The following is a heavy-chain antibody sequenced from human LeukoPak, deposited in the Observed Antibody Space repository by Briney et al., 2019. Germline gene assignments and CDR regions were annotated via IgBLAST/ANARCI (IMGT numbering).Heavy chain of an antibody. Sequence: GGSLRVSCAASGFTFSSYEMNWVRQAPGKGLEWVSYISSSGSTIYYADSVKGRFTISRDNAKNSLYLQMNSLRAEDTAVYYCAREKVTYSFFDYWGQGTLVTVSS. J-gene: IGHJ4*02. CDR1: GFTFSSYE. CDR2: ISSSGSTI. CDR3: AREKVTYSFFDY. D-gene: IGHD4-11*01. V-gene: IGHV3-48*03.